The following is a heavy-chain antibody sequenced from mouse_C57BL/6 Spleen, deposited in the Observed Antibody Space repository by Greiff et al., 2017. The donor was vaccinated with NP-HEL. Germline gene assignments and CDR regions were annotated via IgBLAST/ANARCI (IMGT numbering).Heavy chain of an antibody. CDR3: TMTVTTCFDY. CDR2: IDPENGDT. Sequence: EVQLQQSGAELVRPGASVKLSCTASGFNIKDDYMHWVKQRPEQGLEWIGWIDPENGDTEYASKFQGKATITADTSSNTAYLQLSSLTSEDTAVYYCTMTVTTCFDYWGQGTTLTVSS. CDR1: GFNIKDDY. D-gene: IGHD2-2*01. J-gene: IGHJ2*01. V-gene: IGHV14-4*01.